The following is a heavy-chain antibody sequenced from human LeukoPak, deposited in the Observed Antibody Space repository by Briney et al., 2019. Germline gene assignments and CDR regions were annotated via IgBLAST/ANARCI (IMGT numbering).Heavy chain of an antibody. Sequence: GGSLRLSCAASGFTLSSYAMSWVRQGPGKGLEWVSAISVSGNTYHADSVKGRFTISRDSSKNTLYLQMNSLRAEDTAVYYCAKVTYGSGTYGAFDYWGQGTLVTVSS. D-gene: IGHD3-10*01. CDR1: GFTLSSYA. V-gene: IGHV3-23*01. CDR3: AKVTYGSGTYGAFDY. J-gene: IGHJ4*02. CDR2: ISVSGNT.